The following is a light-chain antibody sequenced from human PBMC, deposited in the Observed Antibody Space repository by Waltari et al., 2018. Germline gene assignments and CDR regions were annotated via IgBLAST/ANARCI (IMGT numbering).Light chain of an antibody. V-gene: IGKV3-15*01. CDR3: QQYDKWLRYS. Sequence: IVMTQSPAPLSVSPGERATLSCRASQSISTTLAWFQEKPGQAPRLLIYGASTRATGVPARFSGSGSGTYFTLVISSLQSEDFAVYYCQQYDKWLRYSFGQGTKLEIK. CDR2: GAS. J-gene: IGKJ2*01. CDR1: QSISTT.